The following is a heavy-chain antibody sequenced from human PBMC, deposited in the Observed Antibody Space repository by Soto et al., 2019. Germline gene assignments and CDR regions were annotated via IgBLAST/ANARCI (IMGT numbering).Heavy chain of an antibody. CDR1: GWRFTTNS. CDR3: ARHSGVAEDGTD. Sequence: VQALNLSGKGSGWRFTTNSIVSVDQMPGKGLEWMGVIYPGDSDTRYSPSFQGQVAISADKSINTAYLQWSSLKASDTAMYYCARHSGVAEDGTDWGQGTLVTGSS. D-gene: IGHD6-13*01. CDR2: IYPGDSDT. V-gene: IGHV5-51*07. J-gene: IGHJ1*01.